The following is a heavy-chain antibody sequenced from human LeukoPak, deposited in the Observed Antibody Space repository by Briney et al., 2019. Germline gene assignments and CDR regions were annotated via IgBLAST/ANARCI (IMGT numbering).Heavy chain of an antibody. CDR1: GFTFSSYA. CDR3: AKWSAVAGLYYYYYYGMDV. CDR2: ISGSGGST. V-gene: IGHV3-23*01. J-gene: IGHJ6*02. Sequence: GGSLRLSCAASGFTFSSYAMSWVRQAPGKGLEWVSAISGSGGSTYYADSVKGRFTISRDNSKNTLYLQMNSLRAEDTAVYYCAKWSAVAGLYYYYYYGMDVWGQGTTVTASS. D-gene: IGHD6-19*01.